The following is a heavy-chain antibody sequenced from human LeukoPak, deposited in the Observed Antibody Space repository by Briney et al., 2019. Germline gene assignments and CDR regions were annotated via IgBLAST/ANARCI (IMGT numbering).Heavy chain of an antibody. CDR3: AKGDVLPSYPTFDY. V-gene: IGHV3-23*01. D-gene: IGHD3-9*01. Sequence: GGSLRLSCAASGFTFSSYALSWVRQAPGKGLEWVSVISASGGTTYYADSVKGRFTISRDTSKDTVYLQMHSLRAEDTAVYYCAKGDVLPSYPTFDYWRQGTLVTVSS. J-gene: IGHJ4*02. CDR2: ISASGGTT. CDR1: GFTFSSYA.